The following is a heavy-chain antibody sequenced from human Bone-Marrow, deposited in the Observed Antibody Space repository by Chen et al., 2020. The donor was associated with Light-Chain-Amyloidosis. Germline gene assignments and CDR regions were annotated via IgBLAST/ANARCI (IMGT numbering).Heavy chain of an antibody. CDR2: INPYSDDT. V-gene: IGHV1-2*02. Sequence: QVQLVQSGAEVRKPGASLTVSCKTSGYSFTEYYVHWVRQAPGQGLEWIGWINPYSDDTKFAQGFQGRVTMTRDTSTHTAFMQLNRLTSDDTAVYFCARDPGSGFYNGALDAWGQGTLVTVSS. D-gene: IGHD3-10*01. J-gene: IGHJ5*02. CDR1: GYSFTEYY. CDR3: ARDPGSGFYNGALDA.